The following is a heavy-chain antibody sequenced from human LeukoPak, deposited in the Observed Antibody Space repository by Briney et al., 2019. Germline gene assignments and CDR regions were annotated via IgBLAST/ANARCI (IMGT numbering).Heavy chain of an antibody. CDR1: GFTFSSYG. V-gene: IGHV3-30*02. CDR3: PKVSFVVPVVPVY. J-gene: IGHJ4*02. Sequence: GGSLRLSCAASGFTFSSYGMHWVRQAPGKGLEWVAFIRYDGSNKYYADSVKGRFTISRDNSKNTLYLQMNSLRAEDTAVYYCPKVSFVVPVVPVYWGQGTLVTVSS. D-gene: IGHD2-2*01. CDR2: IRYDGSNK.